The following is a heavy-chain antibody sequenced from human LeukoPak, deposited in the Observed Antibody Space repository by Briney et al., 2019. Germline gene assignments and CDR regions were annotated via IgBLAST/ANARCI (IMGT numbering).Heavy chain of an antibody. J-gene: IGHJ4*02. CDR3: ARALVGATDYYFDY. V-gene: IGHV4-59*08. CDR2: IYYSGST. CDR1: GGSISSYY. Sequence: PSETLSLTCTVSGGSISSYYWSWIRQPPGKGLEWIGYIYYSGSTNYNPSLKSRVTISVDTSKNQFSLKLSSVTAADTAAYYCARALVGATDYYFDYWGQGTLVTVSS. D-gene: IGHD1-26*01.